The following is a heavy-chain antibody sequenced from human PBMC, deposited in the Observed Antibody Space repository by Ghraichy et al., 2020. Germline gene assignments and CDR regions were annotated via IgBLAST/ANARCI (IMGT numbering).Heavy chain of an antibody. J-gene: IGHJ4*02. D-gene: IGHD3-22*01. CDR1: GGSISSYY. V-gene: IGHV4-59*01. CDR2: IYYSGST. CDR3: AREVVGGSGYYFDY. Sequence: SCTVSGGSISSYYWSWIRQPPGKGLEWIGYIYYSGSTNYNPSLKSRVTISVDTSKNQFSLKLSSVTAADTAVYYCAREVVGGSGYYFDYWGQGTLVTVSS.